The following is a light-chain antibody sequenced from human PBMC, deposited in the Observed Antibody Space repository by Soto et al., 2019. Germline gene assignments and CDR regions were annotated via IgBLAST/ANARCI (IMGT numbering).Light chain of an antibody. CDR3: AAWDDNLSGFYV. J-gene: IGLJ1*01. Sequence: QSVLTQSPSASGTPGQRVTISCSGSASTIGRNYVYWYQQLPETAPKLLIYRNSQRPSGVPDRFSGSKSGTSASLAISGLRSEDEADYYCAAWDDNLSGFYVFGDGTKLTVL. CDR1: ASTIGRNY. CDR2: RNS. V-gene: IGLV1-47*01.